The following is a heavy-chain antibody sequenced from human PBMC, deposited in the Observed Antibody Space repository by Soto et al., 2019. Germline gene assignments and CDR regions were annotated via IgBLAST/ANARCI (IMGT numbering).Heavy chain of an antibody. V-gene: IGHV4-59*11. CDR1: GGSISSRY. J-gene: IGHJ6*02. CDR2: IYYSGST. CDR3: ARDGFVPENFYYYGMDV. D-gene: IGHD6-6*01. Sequence: PSETLSLTCTVSGGSISSRYWSWIRQPPGKGLEWIAYIYYSGSTNYNPSLKSRVTISVDTSKNQFSLKMSSVTAADTAVYYCARDGFVPENFYYYGMDVWGQGTTVTVSS.